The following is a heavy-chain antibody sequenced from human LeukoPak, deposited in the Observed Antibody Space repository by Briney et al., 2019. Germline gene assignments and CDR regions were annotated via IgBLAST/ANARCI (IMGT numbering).Heavy chain of an antibody. D-gene: IGHD3-22*01. CDR1: GFTFNIYS. CDR2: MTGTSDII. CDR3: TTSSGYLNY. Sequence: GGSLRLSCVASGFTFNIYSMNWVRQAPGKGLEWVSYMTGTSDIIKYADSVKGRFTVSRDNAKNSLNLQMNSLRAEDTAVYYCTTSSGYLNYWGQGTLVTVSS. V-gene: IGHV3-48*01. J-gene: IGHJ4*02.